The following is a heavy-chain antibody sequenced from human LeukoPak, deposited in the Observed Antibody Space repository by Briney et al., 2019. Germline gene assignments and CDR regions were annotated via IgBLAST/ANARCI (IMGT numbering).Heavy chain of an antibody. D-gene: IGHD2-2*01. J-gene: IGHJ4*02. Sequence: SETLSLTCTVSGDSISGSYGSWIRQPAGKALEWLGHIYASGSTNYNPSLKSRVTMSVGTSKNQFSLRLRSVTAADTALNYCATSTSFYTGYFDYWGQGALITVSS. V-gene: IGHV4-4*07. CDR3: ATSTSFYTGYFDY. CDR1: GDSISGSY. CDR2: IYASGST.